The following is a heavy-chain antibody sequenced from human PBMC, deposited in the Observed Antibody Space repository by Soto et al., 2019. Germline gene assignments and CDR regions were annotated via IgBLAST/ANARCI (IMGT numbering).Heavy chain of an antibody. CDR2: INHSGST. V-gene: IGHV4-34*01. J-gene: IGHJ6*02. CDR3: ARVLIRLYPNRHYDNVAGYEIYYYGMAV. D-gene: IGHD3-9*01. CDR1: GGSFSGYY. Sequence: VSLTCAVYGGSFSGYYWSCIRRPPRKGLEWIGEINHSGSTNYNPSLKSRVTISVDTSKNQFSLKLSSVTAADTAVYYCARVLIRLYPNRHYDNVAGYEIYYYGMAVWGQGTTVTVSS.